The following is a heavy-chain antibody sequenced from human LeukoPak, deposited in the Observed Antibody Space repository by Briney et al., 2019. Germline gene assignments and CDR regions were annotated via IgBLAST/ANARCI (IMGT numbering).Heavy chain of an antibody. Sequence: PGGSLRLSCAASGFTFSTYWMTWVRQAPGKGLEWVANIKQDGSEKYYADSVKGRFTISRDNAKNSLYLQMTSLRVEDTAVYHCARGGGSYHIYWGQGTLATVSS. CDR1: GFTFSTYW. CDR2: IKQDGSEK. CDR3: ARGGGSYHIY. V-gene: IGHV3-7*01. J-gene: IGHJ4*02. D-gene: IGHD1-26*01.